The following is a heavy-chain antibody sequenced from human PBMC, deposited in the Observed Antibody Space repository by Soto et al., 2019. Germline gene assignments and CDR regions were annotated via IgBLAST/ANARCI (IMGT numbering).Heavy chain of an antibody. V-gene: IGHV3-33*01. J-gene: IGHJ4*02. CDR3: ARDGVGTTTYFGYFDY. Sequence: QVQLVESGGGVVQPGRSLRLSCAASAVTFTGFVMHWVRQAPGKGLEWVAVIRFDGSNTYYADSVKGRFTISRDNPKNMLYMQMNSLRAEDTAIYYCARDGVGTTTYFGYFDYWGLGTLVTVSS. CDR1: AVTFTGFV. D-gene: IGHD1-26*01. CDR2: IRFDGSNT.